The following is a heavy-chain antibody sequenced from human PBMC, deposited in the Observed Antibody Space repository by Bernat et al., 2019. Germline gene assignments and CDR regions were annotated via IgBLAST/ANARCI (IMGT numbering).Heavy chain of an antibody. J-gene: IGHJ4*02. CDR3: ARGASRWYSSGWTSDY. D-gene: IGHD6-19*01. V-gene: IGHV1-18*04. CDR1: GYTFTSYG. CDR2: ISAYNGNT. Sequence: QVQLVQSGAEVKKPGASVKVSCKASGYTFTSYGISWVRQAPGQGLEWMGWISAYNGNTNYAQKLQGRVTMTTDTSTSTAYMERRGLRSDDTAVYYCARGASRWYSSGWTSDYWGQGTLVTVSS.